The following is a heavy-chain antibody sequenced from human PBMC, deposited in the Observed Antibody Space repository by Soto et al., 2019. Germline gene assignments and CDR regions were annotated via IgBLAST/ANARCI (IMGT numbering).Heavy chain of an antibody. D-gene: IGHD3-22*01. CDR2: IYYSGST. CDR3: ARTYDSSAIYQYYFDY. V-gene: IGHV4-31*03. Sequence: SETLSLTCTVSGGSISSGGYYWSWIRQHPGKGLEWIGYIYYSGSTYYNPSLKSRVTISVDTSKNQFSLKLSSVTAADTAVYYCARTYDSSAIYQYYFDYWGQGTMVTVSS. J-gene: IGHJ4*02. CDR1: GGSISSGGYY.